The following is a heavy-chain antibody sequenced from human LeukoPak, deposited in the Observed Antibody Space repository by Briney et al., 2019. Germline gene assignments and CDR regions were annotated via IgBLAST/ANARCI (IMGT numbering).Heavy chain of an antibody. D-gene: IGHD1-20*01. Sequence: PSETLSLTCTVSGGSITSYYWSWIRQPPGKGLEWIGEINHSGSTNYNPSLKSRVTISVDTSKNQFSLKLSSVTAADTAVYYCARGPAITGTSDYYYYYGMDVWGQGTTVTVSS. CDR3: ARGPAITGTSDYYYYYGMDV. CDR1: GGSITSYY. CDR2: INHSGST. J-gene: IGHJ6*02. V-gene: IGHV4-34*01.